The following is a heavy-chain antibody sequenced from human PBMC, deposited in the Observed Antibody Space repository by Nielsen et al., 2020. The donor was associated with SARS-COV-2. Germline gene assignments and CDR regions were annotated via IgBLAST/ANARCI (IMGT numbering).Heavy chain of an antibody. V-gene: IGHV3-74*01. CDR2: ISSDGTKT. D-gene: IGHD3-22*01. CDR1: GFTLSRYW. Sequence: GGSLRLSCAASGFTLSRYWMNWVRQVPGKGLAWFSRISSDGTKTTYADSVKGRFTISKDNTRNTLYLQMNSLRAEDTAVYYCVRVRDDGFYYDTGPFDNWGQGSLVTVSS. J-gene: IGHJ4*02. CDR3: VRVRDDGFYYDTGPFDN.